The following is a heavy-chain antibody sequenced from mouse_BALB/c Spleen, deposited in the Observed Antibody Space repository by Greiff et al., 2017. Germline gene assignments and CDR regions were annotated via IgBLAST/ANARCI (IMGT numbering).Heavy chain of an antibody. Sequence: DVKLVESGPGLVKPSQSLSLTCTVTGYSITSDYAWNWIRQFPGNKLEWMGYISYSGSTSYNPSLKSRISITRDTSKNQFFLQLNSVTTEDTATYYCARTRRGNWDAMDYGCQGTSVTVSS. V-gene: IGHV3-2*02. D-gene: IGHD4-1*01. CDR3: ARTRRGNWDAMDY. CDR2: ISYSGST. CDR1: GYSITSDYA. J-gene: IGHJ4*01.